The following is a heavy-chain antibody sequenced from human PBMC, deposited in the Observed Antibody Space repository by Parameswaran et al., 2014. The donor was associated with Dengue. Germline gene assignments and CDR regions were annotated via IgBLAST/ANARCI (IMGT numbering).Heavy chain of an antibody. D-gene: IGHD5-18*01. J-gene: IGHJ4*02. Sequence: WVRQAPGQGLEWMGWINPNSGGTNYAQKFQGRVTMTRDTSISTAYMELSRLRSDDTAVYYCARVRYSYGTDYWGQGTLVTVSS. CDR2: INPNSGGT. CDR3: ARVRYSYGTDY. V-gene: IGHV1-2*02.